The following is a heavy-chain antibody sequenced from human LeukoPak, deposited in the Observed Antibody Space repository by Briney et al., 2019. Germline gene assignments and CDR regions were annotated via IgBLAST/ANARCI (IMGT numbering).Heavy chain of an antibody. CDR2: ISHSGST. V-gene: IGHV4-34*01. J-gene: IGHJ5*02. CDR3: ARAFGSSAWNWFDP. D-gene: IGHD6-6*01. Sequence: SETLSLTCAVYGGSFSGYYWSWIRQPPGKGLEWIGEISHSGSTNYNPSLKSRVTISVDTSKNQFSLKLSSVTAADTAVYYCARAFGSSAWNWFDPWGQGTLVTVSS. CDR1: GGSFSGYY.